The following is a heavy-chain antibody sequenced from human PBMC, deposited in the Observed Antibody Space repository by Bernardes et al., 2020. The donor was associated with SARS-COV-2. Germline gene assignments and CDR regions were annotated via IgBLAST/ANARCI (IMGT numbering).Heavy chain of an antibody. CDR1: GGSFCGYY. J-gene: IGHJ3*02. V-gene: IGHV4-34*01. CDR3: ARVSLRNRTDFWSGYRTDLDAFDI. Sequence: SETLSLTCAVYGGSFCGYYWSWIRQPPGKGLEWIGEINHSGRTNYNPSLKSRVTISVDTSKNQFSLKLSSVTAADTAVYYCARVSLRNRTDFWSGYRTDLDAFDIWGQGTMVTVSS. CDR2: INHSGRT. D-gene: IGHD3-3*01.